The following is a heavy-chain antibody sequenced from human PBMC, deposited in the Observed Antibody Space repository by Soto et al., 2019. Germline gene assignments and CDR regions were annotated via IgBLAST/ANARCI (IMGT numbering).Heavy chain of an antibody. D-gene: IGHD3-10*01. J-gene: IGHJ4*02. V-gene: IGHV3-74*01. CDR2: IDSDGSSI. Sequence: GGSLRLSCAASGFSFSSYWMHWVRQAPGKGLVWVSRIDSDGSSIRYADSVKGRFTISTDNAKNTLYLQMNSLRAEDTAVYYCARDKDRMVQGVFDYCGQGALVTSSS. CDR3: ARDKDRMVQGVFDY. CDR1: GFSFSSYW.